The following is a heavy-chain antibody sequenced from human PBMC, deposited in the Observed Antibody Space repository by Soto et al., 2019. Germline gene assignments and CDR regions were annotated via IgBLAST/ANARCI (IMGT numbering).Heavy chain of an antibody. V-gene: IGHV3-23*01. CDR2: ITGSGGST. CDR1: GFTFSNSA. CDR3: AKGRDSSDWSYWYFDL. J-gene: IGHJ2*01. Sequence: DVRLLESGGGLVQPGGSLRLSCAASGFTFSNSAMNWVRQAPGKGLEWVSGITGSGGSTYYADSVKGRFTISRDNSKNTLDLQMNSLRVEDTAVYYCAKGRDSSDWSYWYFDLWGRGNLVTVSS. D-gene: IGHD6-19*01.